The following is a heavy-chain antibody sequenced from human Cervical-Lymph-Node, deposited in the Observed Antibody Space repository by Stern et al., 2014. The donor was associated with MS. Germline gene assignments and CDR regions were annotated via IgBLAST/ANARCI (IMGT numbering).Heavy chain of an antibody. Sequence: EVQLVESGGGLVQPGGSLRLSCAASGFTFSIYSMNWVRQAPGKGLEWVSYISSSRSKIHYTDSVKGRFTISRDNAANSVYLQMNSLRAEDTAVYYCTRAESDYWGQGTLVIVSS. D-gene: IGHD1-14*01. CDR2: ISSSRSKI. J-gene: IGHJ4*02. CDR3: TRAESDY. CDR1: GFTFSIYS. V-gene: IGHV3-48*01.